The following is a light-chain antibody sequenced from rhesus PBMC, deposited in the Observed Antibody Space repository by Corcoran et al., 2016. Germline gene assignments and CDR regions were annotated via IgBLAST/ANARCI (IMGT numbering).Light chain of an antibody. CDR2: DAS. Sequence: DIQLTQSPSSLSASVGDRVTITCRASQGISSYLAWYQQKSGKAPKLLIYDASYLQSGVPSRFSGSGSGTEFTLTISSLKPEDFATYSCQQRNSYPFTFGPGTKLDIK. J-gene: IGKJ3*01. CDR1: QGISSY. V-gene: IGKV1-38*01. CDR3: QQRNSYPFT.